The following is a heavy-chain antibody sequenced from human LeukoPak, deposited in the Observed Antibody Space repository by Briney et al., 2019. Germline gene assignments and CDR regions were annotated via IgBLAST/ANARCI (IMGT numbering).Heavy chain of an antibody. CDR3: ARQIYYDSGGYYFWFDP. CDR2: IYPGDSDT. Sequence: GESLKISCKGSGYSFTSYWIGWVRQLPGKGLEWMGIIYPGDSDTRYSPSFQGQVTISADKSISTAYLQWSSLKASDTAMYYCARQIYYDSGGYYFWFDPWGQGTLVTVSS. CDR1: GYSFTSYW. J-gene: IGHJ5*02. D-gene: IGHD3-22*01. V-gene: IGHV5-51*01.